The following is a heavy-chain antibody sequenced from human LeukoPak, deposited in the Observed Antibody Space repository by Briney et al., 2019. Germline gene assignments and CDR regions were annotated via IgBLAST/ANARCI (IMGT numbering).Heavy chain of an antibody. D-gene: IGHD2-2*01. CDR1: GGSISSYC. CDR3: ARDRRGYCSSTSCYGPYYYYGMDV. CDR2: IYYSGST. J-gene: IGHJ6*04. V-gene: IGHV4-59*01. Sequence: SETLSLTCTVSGGSISSYCWSWIRQPPGKGLEWIGYIYYSGSTNYNPSLKSRVTISVDTSKNQFSLKLSSVTAADTAVYYCARDRRGYCSSTSCYGPYYYYGMDVWGKGTTVTVSS.